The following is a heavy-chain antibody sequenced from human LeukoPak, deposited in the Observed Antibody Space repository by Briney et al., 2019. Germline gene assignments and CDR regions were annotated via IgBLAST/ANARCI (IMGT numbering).Heavy chain of an antibody. Sequence: GGSLRLSCVASGFTFSTYGMHWVRQAPGKGLEWVAVIWYEGSNKYYADSVKGRFTISRDNSKNTLYLQMSSLRAEDTAVCYCARNTYGSGSNCFDYWGQGTLVTVSS. CDR3: ARNTYGSGSNCFDY. V-gene: IGHV3-33*01. D-gene: IGHD3-10*01. CDR1: GFTFSTYG. CDR2: IWYEGSNK. J-gene: IGHJ4*02.